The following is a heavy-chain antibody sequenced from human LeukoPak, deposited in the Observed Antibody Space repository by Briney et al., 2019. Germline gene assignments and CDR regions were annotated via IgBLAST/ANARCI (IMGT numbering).Heavy chain of an antibody. CDR1: RFNFSYFF. D-gene: IGHD3-10*01. Sequence: GGSLRLSCGASRFNFSYFFMPWLRQAPGKGLEWVSYISDSSDFTAYSDSVEGRFTISRDNARNSLYLQMNSLRAEDTAVYYCARALYSSGSNTTYWGQGTLVTVSS. CDR3: ARALYSSGSNTTY. J-gene: IGHJ4*02. CDR2: ISDSSDFT. V-gene: IGHV3-11*05.